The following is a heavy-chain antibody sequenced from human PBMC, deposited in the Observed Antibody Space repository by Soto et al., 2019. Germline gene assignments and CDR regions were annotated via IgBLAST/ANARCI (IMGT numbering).Heavy chain of an antibody. J-gene: IGHJ4*02. CDR2: ISDGDRTT. Sequence: GGSLRLSCAASGFTFSNHALSWVRQAPGKGLEWVSSISDGDRTTYYADSVKGRFTISRDNSKNTLYLQMNSLRAEDAAVYYCAKSAGSNAYYPNDYWGQGTLVTVSS. CDR3: AKSAGSNAYYPNDY. D-gene: IGHD3-16*01. CDR1: GFTFSNHA. V-gene: IGHV3-23*01.